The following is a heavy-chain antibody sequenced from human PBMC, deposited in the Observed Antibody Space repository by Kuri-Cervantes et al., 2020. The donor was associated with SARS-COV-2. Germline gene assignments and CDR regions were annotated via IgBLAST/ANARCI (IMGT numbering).Heavy chain of an antibody. Sequence: LSLTCAASGFTFSSYAMHWVRQAPGKGLEWVAVISYDGSNKYYADSVKGRFTISRDNSKNTLYLQMNSLRAEDTAVYYCASSLIVGPVYWGQGTLVTVSS. J-gene: IGHJ4*02. CDR2: ISYDGSNK. V-gene: IGHV3-30-3*01. CDR3: ASSLIVGPVY. D-gene: IGHD1-26*01. CDR1: GFTFSSYA.